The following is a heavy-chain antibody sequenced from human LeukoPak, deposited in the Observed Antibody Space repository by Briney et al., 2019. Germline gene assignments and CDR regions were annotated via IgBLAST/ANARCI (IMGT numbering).Heavy chain of an antibody. CDR1: GFTFSSYS. V-gene: IGHV3-48*04. D-gene: IGHD3-3*01. CDR2: ISSSSSTI. Sequence: PGGSLRLSCAASGFTFSSYSMNWVRQAPGKGLEWVSYISSSSSTIYYADSVKGRFTISRDNAKNSLYLQMNSLRAEDTAVYYCARDPSDYDFWSGTDYWGQGTLVTVSS. J-gene: IGHJ4*02. CDR3: ARDPSDYDFWSGTDY.